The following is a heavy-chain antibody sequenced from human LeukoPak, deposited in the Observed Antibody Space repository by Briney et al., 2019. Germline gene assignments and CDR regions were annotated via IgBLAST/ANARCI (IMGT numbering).Heavy chain of an antibody. V-gene: IGHV3-53*01. CDR3: ARDWHDILTGTTYFDY. D-gene: IGHD3-9*01. CDR1: GFTVSSNY. CDR2: IYSGGST. Sequence: PGGSLRLSCAASGFTVSSNYMSWVHQAPGKGLEWVSVIYSGGSTYYADSVKGRFTISRDNSKNTLYLQMNSLRAEDTAVYYCARDWHDILTGTTYFDYWGQGTLVTVSS. J-gene: IGHJ4*02.